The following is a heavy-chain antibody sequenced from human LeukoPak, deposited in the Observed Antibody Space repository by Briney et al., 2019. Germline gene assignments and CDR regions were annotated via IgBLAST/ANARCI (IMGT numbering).Heavy chain of an antibody. D-gene: IGHD3-22*01. V-gene: IGHV1-69*05. CDR1: GGTFSSYA. CDR2: IIPIFGTA. Sequence: SVKVSCKASGGTFSSYAISWVRQAPGQGLERMGGIIPIFGTANYAQKFQGRVTITTDESTSTAYMELSSLRSEDTAVYYCARDPYYDSSGSTFDDAFDIWGQGTMVTVSS. CDR3: ARDPYYDSSGSTFDDAFDI. J-gene: IGHJ3*02.